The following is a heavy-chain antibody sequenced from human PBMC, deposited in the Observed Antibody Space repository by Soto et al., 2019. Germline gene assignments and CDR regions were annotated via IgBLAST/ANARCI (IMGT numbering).Heavy chain of an antibody. V-gene: IGHV4-31*03. CDR2: IYYSGST. D-gene: IGHD3-10*01. J-gene: IGHJ5*02. CDR1: GGSISSGGYY. Sequence: SETLSLTCTVSGGSISSGGYYWSWIRQHPGKGLEWIGYIYYSGSTYYNPSLKSRVTISVDTSKNQFSLKLSSVTAADTAVYYCARGRSYLVRGNLNWFEPWGQGTLVTVSS. CDR3: ARGRSYLVRGNLNWFEP.